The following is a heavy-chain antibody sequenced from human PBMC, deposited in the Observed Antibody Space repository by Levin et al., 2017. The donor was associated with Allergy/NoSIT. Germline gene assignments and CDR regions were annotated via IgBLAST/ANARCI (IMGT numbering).Heavy chain of an antibody. D-gene: IGHD3-22*01. J-gene: IGHJ4*02. V-gene: IGHV3-30*04. CDR1: GFTFSSYA. CDR2: TSYDGSNE. CDR3: ARAKAMIVVVITIIDY. Sequence: SGGSLRLSCEASGFTFSSYAMHWVRQAPGKGLEWVALTSYDGSNEYYADSVKGRFTMSRDNSKNTLYLQMNSLRVEDTAVYYCARAKAMIVVVITIIDYWGQGTLVTVSS.